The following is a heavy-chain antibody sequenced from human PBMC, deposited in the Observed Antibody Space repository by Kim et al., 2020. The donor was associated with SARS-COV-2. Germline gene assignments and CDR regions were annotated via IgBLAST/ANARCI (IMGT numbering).Heavy chain of an antibody. CDR3: VKTTMGRGGIFDY. J-gene: IGHJ4*02. V-gene: IGHV3-64D*06. D-gene: IGHD3-10*01. Sequence: YTDSVKRRFTIYRDNSKNTLYLQMTSLRPEDTAIYLCVKTTMGRGGIFDYWGQGTLVTVSS.